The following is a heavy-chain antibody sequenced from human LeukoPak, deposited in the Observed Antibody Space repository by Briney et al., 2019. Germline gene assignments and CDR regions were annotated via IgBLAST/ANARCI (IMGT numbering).Heavy chain of an antibody. V-gene: IGHV3-43*02. Sequence: GGSLRLSCAASGFTFDDYAMHWVRQAPGKGLEWVSVISGDGGDTYHADSVKGRFTISRDNSKNSLYLQMNSLTTEDAALYYCAKGLRSGTYYNSFDDWGQGTLVTVSS. D-gene: IGHD3-10*01. CDR3: AKGLRSGTYYNSFDD. J-gene: IGHJ4*02. CDR2: ISGDGGDT. CDR1: GFTFDDYA.